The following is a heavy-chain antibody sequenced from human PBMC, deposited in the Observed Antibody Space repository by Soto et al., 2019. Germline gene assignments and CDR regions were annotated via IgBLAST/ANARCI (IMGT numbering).Heavy chain of an antibody. CDR1: SGSVTSATDY. Sequence: KPSETLSLTCTVSSGSVTSATDYWTWIRQPPGKGLEWIGYIYYGGNTNYNPSLKSRVTISVDSSKKQFSLRLTSVTAADTAVYYCARDRHTPMEYYSYYGMDVWGQGTTVTVSS. J-gene: IGHJ6*02. CDR3: ARDRHTPMEYYSYYGMDV. V-gene: IGHV4-61*01. D-gene: IGHD5-18*01. CDR2: IYYGGNT.